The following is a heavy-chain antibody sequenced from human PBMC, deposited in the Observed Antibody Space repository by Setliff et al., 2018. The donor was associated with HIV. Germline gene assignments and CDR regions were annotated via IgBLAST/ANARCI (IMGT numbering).Heavy chain of an antibody. D-gene: IGHD3-10*01. CDR1: GVSIENNF. V-gene: IGHV4-59*12. J-gene: IGHJ4*02. CDR2: ISYTGST. Sequence: SETLSLTCTVSGVSIENNFWSWFRQPPGKGLEWIGYISYTGSTSYSPPLKSRVTISVDTSKNQFSLKLKSVTAADTALYYCARLVRGGSGHYFDYWGQGKLVTVS. CDR3: ARLVRGGSGHYFDY.